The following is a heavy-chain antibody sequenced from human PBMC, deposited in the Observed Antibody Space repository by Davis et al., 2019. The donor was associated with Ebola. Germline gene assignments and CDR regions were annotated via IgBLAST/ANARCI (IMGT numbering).Heavy chain of an antibody. D-gene: IGHD2-15*01. CDR2: INPSGGST. V-gene: IGHV1-46*01. J-gene: IGHJ3*02. Sequence: AASVKVSCKASGYTFTGYYMHWVRQAPGQGLEWMGIINPSGGSTSYAQKFQGRVTMTRDTSISTAYMELSRLRSDDTAVYYCARVPRYCSGGSCYWGAFDIWGQGTMVTVSS. CDR1: GYTFTGYY. CDR3: ARVPRYCSGGSCYWGAFDI.